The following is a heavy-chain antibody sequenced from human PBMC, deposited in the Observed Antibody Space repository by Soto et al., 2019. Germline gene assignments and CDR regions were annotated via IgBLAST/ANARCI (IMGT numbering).Heavy chain of an antibody. D-gene: IGHD6-6*01. CDR3: ARIHSSSSSDMDV. CDR2: TYYRSKWYS. J-gene: IGHJ6*02. CDR1: GDSVSINSAA. V-gene: IGHV6-1*01. Sequence: PSQTLSLTCAISGDSVSINSAAWNWIRQSPSGGLEWLGRTYYRSKWYSNYAVSVKSRITINPDTSKNQFSLQLNSVIPEDTAVYYCARIHSSSSSDMDVWGQGTTVTVS.